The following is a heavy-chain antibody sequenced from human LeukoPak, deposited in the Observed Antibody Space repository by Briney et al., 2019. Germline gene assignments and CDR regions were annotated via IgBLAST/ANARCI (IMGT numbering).Heavy chain of an antibody. V-gene: IGHV3-48*01. Sequence: GGSLRLSCAASGFTFSSYSMNWVRQAPGKGLEWVSYISSSSSTIYYADSVKGRFTISRDNSKNTLYLQMNSLRVEDTAVYYCARCTTGRTFGSLREIKRSREIDYWGQGTLVTVSS. CDR3: ARCTTGRTFGSLREIKRSREIDY. D-gene: IGHD1-1*01. CDR2: ISSSSSTI. J-gene: IGHJ4*02. CDR1: GFTFSSYS.